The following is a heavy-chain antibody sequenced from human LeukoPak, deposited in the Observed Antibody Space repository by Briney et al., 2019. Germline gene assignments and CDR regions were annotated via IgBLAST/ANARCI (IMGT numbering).Heavy chain of an antibody. V-gene: IGHV3-48*01. Sequence: PGGSLRLSCAASGFSFTSYSMSWVRQAPGKGLEWISYISISSSPIFYADSVKGRFTISRDNVKKTLYLQMNSLRAEDTAVYYCAKDPDYYDSSGDVAFDIWGQGTMVTVSS. CDR2: ISISSSPI. CDR3: AKDPDYYDSSGDVAFDI. CDR1: GFSFTSYS. D-gene: IGHD3-22*01. J-gene: IGHJ3*02.